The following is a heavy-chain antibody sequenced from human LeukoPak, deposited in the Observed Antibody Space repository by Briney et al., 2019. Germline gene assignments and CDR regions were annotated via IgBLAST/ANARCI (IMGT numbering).Heavy chain of an antibody. V-gene: IGHV3-74*01. CDR2: INSDGSST. CDR3: ARELITMVRGVDYYYGMDV. D-gene: IGHD3-10*01. J-gene: IGHJ6*02. Sequence: GGSLRLSCAASGFTFSSYWMHWVRRAPGKGLVWVSRINSDGSSTSYEDSVKGRFTISRDNAKNTLYLQMNSLRAEDTAVYYCARELITMVRGVDYYYGMDVWGQGTTVTVSS. CDR1: GFTFSSYW.